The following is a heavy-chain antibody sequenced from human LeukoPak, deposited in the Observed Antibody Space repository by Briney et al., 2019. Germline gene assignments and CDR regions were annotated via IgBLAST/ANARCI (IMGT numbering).Heavy chain of an antibody. V-gene: IGHV3-48*03. CDR2: ISSSGSTI. D-gene: IGHD5-24*01. CDR1: GFTFSTYE. CDR3: AREMGLVEMSTLIPGGAFDI. Sequence: GGTLRLSCAASGFTFSTYEMHWVRQAPGKGLEWRSYISSSGSTIHYADSAKGRFTISRDNAKNSLFLQMTSLRAEDTAVYYCAREMGLVEMSTLIPGGAFDIWGQGTAATVSS. J-gene: IGHJ3*02.